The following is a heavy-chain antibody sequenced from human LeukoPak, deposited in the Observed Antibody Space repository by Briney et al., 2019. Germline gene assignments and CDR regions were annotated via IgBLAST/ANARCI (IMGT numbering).Heavy chain of an antibody. CDR2: ISAYNGNT. J-gene: IGHJ4*02. CDR3: ARDLSSWYEGISDY. D-gene: IGHD6-13*01. V-gene: IGHV1-18*01. Sequence: ASVNVSCKASGYTFTSYGISWVRQAPGQGHERMGWISAYNGNTNYAQKLQGRVTMTTDTSTSTAYMELRSLRSDDTPVYYCARDLSSWYEGISDYWGQGTLVTVSS. CDR1: GYTFTSYG.